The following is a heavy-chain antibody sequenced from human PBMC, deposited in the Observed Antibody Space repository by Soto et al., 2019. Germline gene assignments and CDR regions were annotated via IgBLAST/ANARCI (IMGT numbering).Heavy chain of an antibody. Sequence: QVQLVQSGAEVKKPGASVKVSCKASDYTFTNHGISWVRQAPGQGLEWLGWVSGNNGNTKYAQGLKGRVTLTTDTSTSTAYMELRSLRSDDTAVYYCARDFYLLAYYFDYWGQGTLVTVSS. J-gene: IGHJ4*02. CDR2: VSGNNGNT. V-gene: IGHV1-18*04. CDR1: DYTFTNHG. CDR3: ARDFYLLAYYFDY.